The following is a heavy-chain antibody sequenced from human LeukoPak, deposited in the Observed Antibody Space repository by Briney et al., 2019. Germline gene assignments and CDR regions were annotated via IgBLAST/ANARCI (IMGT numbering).Heavy chain of an antibody. CDR3: ASHDLMITFGGVTPLDAFDI. D-gene: IGHD3-16*01. CDR2: ISSSSSYT. V-gene: IGHV3-11*06. CDR1: GFTFSDYY. Sequence: GGSLRLSCAASGFTFSDYYMSWIRQAPGKGLEWVSYISSSSSYTNYADSVKGRFTISRDNAKNSLYLQMNSLRAEDTAVYYCASHDLMITFGGVTPLDAFDIWGQGTMVTVSS. J-gene: IGHJ3*02.